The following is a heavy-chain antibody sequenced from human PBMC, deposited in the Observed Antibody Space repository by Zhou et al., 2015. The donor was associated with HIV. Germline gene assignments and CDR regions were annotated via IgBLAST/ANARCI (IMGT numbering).Heavy chain of an antibody. Sequence: QVQLXQSGAEVKKPGSSVKVSCKASGGSFSTYGISWVRQAPGQGLEWMGGIIPILGTADYAQKFQGRVTITADSSTSTAYVEVRSLKSEDTAFYYCARDRGGATRPDWRYFDVWGRGTLVTVSS. CDR2: IIPILGTA. CDR3: ARDRGGATRPDWRYFDV. CDR1: GGSFSTYG. D-gene: IGHD6-6*01. J-gene: IGHJ2*01. V-gene: IGHV1-69*06.